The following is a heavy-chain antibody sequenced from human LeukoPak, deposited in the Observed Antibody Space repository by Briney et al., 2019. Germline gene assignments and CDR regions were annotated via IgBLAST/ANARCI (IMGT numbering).Heavy chain of an antibody. CDR2: NYYSRSN. J-gene: IGHJ5*02. Sequence: PSETLSLNCAVTGGSVSSSHYYWGWIRQPPGEGLEWVGSNYYSRSNYYNPSLKSRVTISVDSSKNQFSLTLTSVTAANTAVYYWARNTPENYNILSGQKGWLGPWGQGTLVTVSS. D-gene: IGHD3-9*01. V-gene: IGHV4-39*01. CDR3: ARNTPENYNILSGQKGWLGP. CDR1: GGSVSSSHYY.